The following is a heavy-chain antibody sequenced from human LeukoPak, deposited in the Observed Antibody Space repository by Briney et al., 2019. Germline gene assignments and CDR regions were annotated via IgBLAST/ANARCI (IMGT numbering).Heavy chain of an antibody. CDR2: IYYSGST. J-gene: IGHJ4*02. Sequence: PSETPSLTCTVSGGSISSGGYYWSWIRQHPGKGLEWIGYIYYSGSTYYNPSLKSRVTISVDTSKNQFSLKLSSVTAADTAVYYCARGARRGYSYEGDFDYWGQGTLVTVSS. CDR1: GGSISSGGYY. D-gene: IGHD5-18*01. V-gene: IGHV4-31*03. CDR3: ARGARRGYSYEGDFDY.